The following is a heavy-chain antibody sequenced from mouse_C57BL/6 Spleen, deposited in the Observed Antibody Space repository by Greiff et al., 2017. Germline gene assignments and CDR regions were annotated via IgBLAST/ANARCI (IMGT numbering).Heavy chain of an antibody. CDR3: GRTDWDDAMDY. J-gene: IGHJ4*01. CDR2: ISSGSSTI. V-gene: IGHV5-17*01. Sequence: EVQLVESGGGLVKPGGSLKLSCAASGFTFSDYGMHWVRQAPEKGLEWVAYISSGSSTIYYADTMKGRFTISRDNAKNTLFLQMTRLRSEDTAMYYCGRTDWDDAMDYWGQGTSVTVSS. CDR1: GFTFSDYG. D-gene: IGHD4-1*01.